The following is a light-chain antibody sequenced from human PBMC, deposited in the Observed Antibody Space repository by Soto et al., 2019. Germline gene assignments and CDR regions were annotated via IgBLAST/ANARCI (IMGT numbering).Light chain of an antibody. J-gene: IGKJ5*01. CDR3: QQYDSPTIT. CDR2: DAS. CDR1: QDISNY. Sequence: DIHLTQSPSSLPASVGNIFTITCQASQDISNYLNWYQQKQGKAPELLINDASNLEMGVPSRLSGVGYGTDFTLTISSMKNEDIETYFCQQYDSPTITFGQGTRLEIK. V-gene: IGKV1-33*01.